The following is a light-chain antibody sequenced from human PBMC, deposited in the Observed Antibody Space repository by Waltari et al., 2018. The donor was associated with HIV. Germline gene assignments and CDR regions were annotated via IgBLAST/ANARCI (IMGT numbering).Light chain of an antibody. CDR3: HQSSGLPFT. CDR1: QNIDSN. Sequence: EIVLPQSPDFQSVTPKAKVTITCRANQNIDSNLHWFQQKPNQPPKLLIKDASQSFSGDPSRFSGSGSGTNFTLTVNSLEVEDAATYFCHQSSGLPFTFGPGTKLDIK. CDR2: DAS. J-gene: IGKJ3*01. V-gene: IGKV6-21*01.